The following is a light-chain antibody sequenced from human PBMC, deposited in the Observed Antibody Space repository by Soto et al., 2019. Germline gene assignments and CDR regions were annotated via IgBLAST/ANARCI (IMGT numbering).Light chain of an antibody. CDR3: EAWDDILNGYV. J-gene: IGLJ1*01. V-gene: IGLV1-44*01. Sequence: QSVLTQPPSASGTPGQRVTISCSGSSSNIGSNTVNWYQQLPGTAPKLLIYSNNQRPSGVPDRFSGSKSGTSASLAISGLQSEDEADYYCEAWDDILNGYVFGTGTKLTVL. CDR2: SNN. CDR1: SSNIGSNT.